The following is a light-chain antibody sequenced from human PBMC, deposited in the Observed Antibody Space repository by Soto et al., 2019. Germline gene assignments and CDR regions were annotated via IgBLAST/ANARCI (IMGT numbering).Light chain of an antibody. CDR1: QGISNY. CDR2: AAS. Sequence: DIQMTQSPSSLSASVGDTVTITCRASQGISNYLAWYQQKPGQVPHLLIYAASTLQSGVPSRLSGSESGTDFTLTISSLRPEDVATYYCQKYNNAPRTFDQGTKVEI. J-gene: IGKJ1*01. CDR3: QKYNNAPRT. V-gene: IGKV1-27*01.